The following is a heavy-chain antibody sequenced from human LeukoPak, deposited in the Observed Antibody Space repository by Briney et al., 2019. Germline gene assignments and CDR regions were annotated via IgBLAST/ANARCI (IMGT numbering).Heavy chain of an antibody. CDR2: ISGSGGST. D-gene: IGHD4-23*01. CDR3: AKDRPTVVTRRHYFDY. CDR1: GFTFSTYS. J-gene: IGHJ4*02. V-gene: IGHV3-23*01. Sequence: GGSLRLSCAASGFTFSTYSMSWVRQAPGKGLEWVSAISGSGGSTYYADSVKGRFTISRDNSKNTLYLQMNSLRAEDTAVYYCAKDRPTVVTRRHYFDYWGQGILVTVSS.